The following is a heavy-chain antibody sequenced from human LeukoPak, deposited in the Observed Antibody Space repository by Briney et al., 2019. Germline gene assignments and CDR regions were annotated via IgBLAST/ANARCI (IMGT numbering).Heavy chain of an antibody. CDR2: INAGNGNT. CDR3: AREPLKEMTTVTTGWFDP. CDR1: GYTFTSYA. J-gene: IGHJ5*02. Sequence: ASVKVSCKASGYTFTSYAMHWVRQAPGQRLEWMGWINAGNGNTKYSQKFQGRVTITRDTSASTAYMELSSLRSEDTAVYYCAREPLKEMTTVTTGWFDPWGQGTLVTVSS. D-gene: IGHD4-17*01. V-gene: IGHV1-3*01.